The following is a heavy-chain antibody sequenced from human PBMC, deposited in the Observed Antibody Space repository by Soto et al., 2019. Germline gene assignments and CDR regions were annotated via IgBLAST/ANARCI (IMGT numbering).Heavy chain of an antibody. Sequence: QVQLVESGGGVVQPGRSLRLSCAASGFTFSSYAMHWVRQAPGKGLEWVAVISYDGSNKYYADSVKGRFTISRDNSKNTLYLQMNSLRAEDTAVYYCARARPKYSGSYWRARMEYYFDYWGQGTLVTVSS. D-gene: IGHD1-26*01. CDR1: GFTFSSYA. CDR3: ARARPKYSGSYWRARMEYYFDY. CDR2: ISYDGSNK. V-gene: IGHV3-30-3*01. J-gene: IGHJ4*02.